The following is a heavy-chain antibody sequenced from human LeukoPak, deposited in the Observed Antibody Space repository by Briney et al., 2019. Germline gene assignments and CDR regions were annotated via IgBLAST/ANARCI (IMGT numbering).Heavy chain of an antibody. CDR2: ISSSGSTI. D-gene: IGHD2-2*02. Sequence: GGSLRLSCAASGFTFGDYYMSWIRQAPGKGLEWVSYISSSGSTIYYADSVKGRFTISRDNAKNSLYLQMNSLRAEDTAVYYCARDLGQYCSSTSCYRGDYWGQGTLVTVSS. CDR3: ARDLGQYCSSTSCYRGDY. V-gene: IGHV3-11*01. CDR1: GFTFGDYY. J-gene: IGHJ4*02.